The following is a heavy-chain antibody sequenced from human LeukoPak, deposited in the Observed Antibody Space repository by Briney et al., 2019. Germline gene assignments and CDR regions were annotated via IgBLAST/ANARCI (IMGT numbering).Heavy chain of an antibody. V-gene: IGHV3-15*01. Sequence: PGESLTLSCAVSGFTFSNAWMSWVRQTPGKGLEWVGSIKSKNDDGTTDYAEPVQRRFTISRDDSKNTLYLQTNSLRAEDAAVYYCAKAPVTSCRGAYCYPFYYCGEGTLVTVSP. CDR2: IKSKNDDGTT. D-gene: IGHD2-21*01. J-gene: IGHJ4*02. CDR1: GFTFSNAW. CDR3: AKAPVTSCRGAYCYPFYY.